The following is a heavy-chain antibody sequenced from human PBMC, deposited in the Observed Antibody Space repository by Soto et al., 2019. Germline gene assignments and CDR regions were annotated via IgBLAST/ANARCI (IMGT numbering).Heavy chain of an antibody. Sequence: EVQLVESGGALAKPGESLRLSCAASGFSFSSAWMSWVRQAPGKGLEWVGRIKSKTDGGTADYAAPVKGRFTISRNDSKNTLYVQMNSLKTEDTAVYYCTAGVEITATQYDMDVWGQGTTVTVSS. CDR1: GFSFSSAW. CDR2: IKSKTDGGTA. CDR3: TAGVEITATQYDMDV. J-gene: IGHJ6*02. V-gene: IGHV3-15*02. D-gene: IGHD1-20*01.